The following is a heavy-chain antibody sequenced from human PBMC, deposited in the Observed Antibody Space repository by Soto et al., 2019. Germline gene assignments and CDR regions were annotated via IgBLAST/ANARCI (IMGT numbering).Heavy chain of an antibody. J-gene: IGHJ4*02. D-gene: IGHD3-22*01. CDR1: GGTFSSYA. V-gene: IGHV1-69*01. Sequence: QVQLVQSGVAVKKPGSSVKVSCKASGGTFSSYAISWVRQAPGQGLEWMGGIIPIFGTANYAQKFQGRVTITADESTSTAYMELSILRSEDTAVYYCARDGASGSHIGYWGQGTLVTVSS. CDR2: IIPIFGTA. CDR3: ARDGASGSHIGY.